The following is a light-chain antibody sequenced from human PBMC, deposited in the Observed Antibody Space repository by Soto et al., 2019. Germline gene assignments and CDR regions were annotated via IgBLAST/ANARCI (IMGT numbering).Light chain of an antibody. V-gene: IGKV3-20*01. CDR3: QLYGSSGT. CDR1: LRCSNNH. J-gene: IGKJ1*01. Sequence: EVVLTQYPGTLSLSPGVRATLTCSAWLRCSNNHLAWSQLKPGQAPRLLMYGASNRATGFPDRFSVSGYGTDLSLSIGSLKPEDIAVYYCQLYGSSGTFVQGAKV. CDR2: GAS.